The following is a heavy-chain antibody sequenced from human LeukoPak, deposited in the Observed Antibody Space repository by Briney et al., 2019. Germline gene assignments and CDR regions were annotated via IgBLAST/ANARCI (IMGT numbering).Heavy chain of an antibody. V-gene: IGHV3-9*01. D-gene: IGHD3-10*01. CDR2: ISWNSGSI. CDR3: AKAGSRLLWFGELFRLDY. J-gene: IGHJ4*02. CDR1: GFTFDDYA. Sequence: PGGSLRLSCAASGFTFDDYAMHWVRQAPGKGLEWVSGISWNSGSIGYTDSVKGRFTISRDNAKNSLYLQMNSLRAEDTALYYCAKAGSRLLWFGELFRLDYWGQGTLVTVSS.